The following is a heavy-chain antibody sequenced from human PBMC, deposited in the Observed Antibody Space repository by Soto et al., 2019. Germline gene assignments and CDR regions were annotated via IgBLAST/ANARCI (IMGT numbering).Heavy chain of an antibody. CDR1: GGSISSYY. CDR2: IYYSGST. Sequence: PSETLSLTCTVSGGSISSYYWSWIRQPPGKGLEWIGYIYYSGSTNYNPSLKSRVTISVDTSKNQFSLKLSSVTAADTAVYYCARALTVPRLFDYWGQGTLVPVSS. J-gene: IGHJ4*02. CDR3: ARALTVPRLFDY. D-gene: IGHD4-17*01. V-gene: IGHV4-59*01.